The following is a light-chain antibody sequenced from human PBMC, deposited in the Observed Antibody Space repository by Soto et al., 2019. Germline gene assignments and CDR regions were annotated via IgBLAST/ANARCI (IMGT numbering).Light chain of an antibody. CDR3: YSYRGYYTRV. Sequence: QSVLTQPASVSGSPGQSITISCTGTSSDVGGYNFVSWYQQQPGRAPKLLIYEVSRRPSGVSNRFSGSKSGDTASLTISGLQAEDEADYYCYSYRGYYTRVFGTGTKVTVL. J-gene: IGLJ1*01. V-gene: IGLV2-14*01. CDR2: EVS. CDR1: SSDVGGYNF.